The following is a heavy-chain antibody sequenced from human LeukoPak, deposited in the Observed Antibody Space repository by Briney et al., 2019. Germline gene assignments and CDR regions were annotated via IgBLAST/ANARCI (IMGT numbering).Heavy chain of an antibody. CDR1: GFTFSSYG. CDR2: ISYDGSNK. CDR3: AKDSSAMAKDY. Sequence: GGSLRLSCAASGFTFSSYGMHWVRQAPGKGLGWVAVISYDGSNKYYADSVKGRFTISRDNSKNTLYLQMNSLRAEDTAVYYCAKDSSAMAKDYWGQGTLVTVSS. V-gene: IGHV3-30*18. J-gene: IGHJ4*02. D-gene: IGHD5-18*01.